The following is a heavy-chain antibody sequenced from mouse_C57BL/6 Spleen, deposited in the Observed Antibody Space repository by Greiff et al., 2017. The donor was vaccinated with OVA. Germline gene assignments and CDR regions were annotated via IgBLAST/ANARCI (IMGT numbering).Heavy chain of an antibody. CDR3: TRLDYSNYLYYFDY. Sequence: VQLQQSGAELVMPGASVKLSCKASGYTFTSYWMHWVKQRPGQGLEWIGEIDPSDSYTNYNQKFKGKSTLTVDKSSSTAYMQLSSLTSEDSAVYYCTRLDYSNYLYYFDYWGQGTTLTVSS. D-gene: IGHD2-5*01. J-gene: IGHJ2*01. V-gene: IGHV1-69*01. CDR1: GYTFTSYW. CDR2: IDPSDSYT.